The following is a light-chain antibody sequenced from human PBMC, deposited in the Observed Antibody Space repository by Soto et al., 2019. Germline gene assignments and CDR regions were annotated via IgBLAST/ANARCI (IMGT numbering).Light chain of an antibody. CDR3: QQYNGYWT. Sequence: DIQMTQSPSTLSASVGDRVTITCRASQSISGSLAWYQQKQGKAPKLLIYEASNLKSGVPSRFSGSGSGTDYTLTISSLQPDDSASYYCQQYNGYWTFGQGTRVEIK. CDR2: EAS. V-gene: IGKV1-5*03. CDR1: QSISGS. J-gene: IGKJ1*01.